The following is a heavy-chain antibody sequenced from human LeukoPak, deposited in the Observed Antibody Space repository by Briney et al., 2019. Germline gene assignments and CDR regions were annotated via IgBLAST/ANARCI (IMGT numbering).Heavy chain of an antibody. CDR2: ISSSSYI. Sequence: GGSLRLSCAASGFTFSSYSMNWVRQAPGKGLEWVSSISSSSYIYYADSVKGRFTMSRDNARNSLYLQMNSLGAEDTAVYYCTRVGQSYSTSGQALDHWGQGTLVTVSS. J-gene: IGHJ4*02. D-gene: IGHD2-8*01. CDR3: TRVGQSYSTSGQALDH. V-gene: IGHV3-21*01. CDR1: GFTFSSYS.